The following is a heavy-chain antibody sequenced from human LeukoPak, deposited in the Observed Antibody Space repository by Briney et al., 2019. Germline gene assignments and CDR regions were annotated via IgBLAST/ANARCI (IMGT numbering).Heavy chain of an antibody. D-gene: IGHD6-19*01. CDR2: ISAYNGNT. Sequence: ASVKVSCKASGYTFTSYGISWVRQAPGQGLEWMGWISAYNGNTNYAQKLQGRVTMTTDTSTSTAYMELRSLRSDDTAVYYCARDLRGIAVAGYDYWGQGTLVTVSS. CDR1: GYTFTSYG. CDR3: ARDLRGIAVAGYDY. J-gene: IGHJ4*02. V-gene: IGHV1-18*01.